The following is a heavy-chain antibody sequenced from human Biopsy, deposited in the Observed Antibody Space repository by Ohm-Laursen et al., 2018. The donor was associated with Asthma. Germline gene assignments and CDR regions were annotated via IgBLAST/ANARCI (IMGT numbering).Heavy chain of an antibody. CDR2: ISYDGSNK. Sequence: SLRLSCAASGFTFSSYAMHWVRQAPGEGLEWMAVISYDGSNKYYADSVKGRFTISRDNSKNTLYLQMNSLRAEDTAVYYCAREGIAVAHFDYWGQGTLVTVSS. J-gene: IGHJ4*02. V-gene: IGHV3-30-3*01. CDR3: AREGIAVAHFDY. D-gene: IGHD6-19*01. CDR1: GFTFSSYA.